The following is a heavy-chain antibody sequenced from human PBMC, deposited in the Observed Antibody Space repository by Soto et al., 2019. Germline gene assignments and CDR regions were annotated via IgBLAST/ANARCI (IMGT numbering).Heavy chain of an antibody. CDR3: AREGEMPYYYYGLDG. D-gene: IGHD3-16*01. Sequence: QVQLVQSGAEVRKPGASVKVSCKASGYTFTTYGISCVRPAPGQGLEWMGWISGYNGQTKYAQKFQGRVTMTTDTSTSTVYMDLRSLRSDDTAVYYCAREGEMPYYYYGLDGWGQGTTVTVSS. CDR1: GYTFTTYG. V-gene: IGHV1-18*01. J-gene: IGHJ6*02. CDR2: ISGYNGQT.